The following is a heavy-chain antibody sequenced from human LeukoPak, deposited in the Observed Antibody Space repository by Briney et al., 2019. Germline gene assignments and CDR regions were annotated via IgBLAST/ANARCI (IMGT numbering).Heavy chain of an antibody. J-gene: IGHJ5*02. D-gene: IGHD3-22*01. CDR3: ARDGDSSGYTNWFDP. Sequence: SETLSLTCAVYGGSFSGYYWSWIRQPPGKGLEWIGEINHSGSTNYNPSLTSRVTISVDTSKNQFSLKLSSVTAADTAVYYCARDGDSSGYTNWFDPWGQGTLVTVSS. CDR1: GGSFSGYY. V-gene: IGHV4-34*01. CDR2: INHSGST.